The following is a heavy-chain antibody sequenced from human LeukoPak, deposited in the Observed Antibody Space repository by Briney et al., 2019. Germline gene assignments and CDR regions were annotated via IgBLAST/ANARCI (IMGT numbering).Heavy chain of an antibody. J-gene: IGHJ4*02. Sequence: SETLSLTCAVYGESFSGYYWSWIRQPPGKGLEWIGEINHSGSTNYNPSLKSRVTISVDTSKNQFSLKLSSVTAADTAVYYCANLYGDYEYYFDYWGQGTLVTVSS. D-gene: IGHD4-17*01. V-gene: IGHV4-34*01. CDR2: INHSGST. CDR1: GESFSGYY. CDR3: ANLYGDYEYYFDY.